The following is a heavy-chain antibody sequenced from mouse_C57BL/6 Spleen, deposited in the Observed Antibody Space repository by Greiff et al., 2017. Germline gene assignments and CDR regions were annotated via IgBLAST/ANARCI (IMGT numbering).Heavy chain of an antibody. D-gene: IGHD1-1*01. CDR3: ATLYYYGSSYPAY. CDR1: GYTFTSYW. CDR2: IDPSDSYT. Sequence: QVQLQQPGAELVRPGTSVKLSCKASGYTFTSYWMHWVKQRPGQGLEWLGVIDPSDSYTNYNQKFKGKATFTVDTSSSQAYMQLSSLTSEDSAVYYCATLYYYGSSYPAYWGQGTTLTVSS. J-gene: IGHJ2*01. V-gene: IGHV1-59*01.